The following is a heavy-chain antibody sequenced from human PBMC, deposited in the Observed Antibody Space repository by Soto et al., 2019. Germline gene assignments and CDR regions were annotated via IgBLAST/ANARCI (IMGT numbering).Heavy chain of an antibody. CDR3: TRDVFSGSYYMLDYYYYMDV. CDR1: GFTFGDYA. V-gene: IGHV3-49*03. Sequence: GGSLRLSCTASGFTFGDYAMSWFRQAPGKGLEWVGFIRSKAYGGTTEYAASVKGRFTISRDDSKSIAYLQMNSLKTEDTAVYYCTRDVFSGSYYMLDYYYYMDVWGKGTTVTVSS. D-gene: IGHD3-10*01. CDR2: IRSKAYGGTT. J-gene: IGHJ6*03.